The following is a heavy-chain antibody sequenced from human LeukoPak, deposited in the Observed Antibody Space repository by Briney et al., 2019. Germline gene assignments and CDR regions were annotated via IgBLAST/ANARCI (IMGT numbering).Heavy chain of an antibody. D-gene: IGHD1-7*01. CDR2: ISYDGSNK. V-gene: IGHV3-30*03. J-gene: IGHJ6*03. CDR3: ARVELELLFHKYYYYMDV. Sequence: GGSLRLSCAASGFTFSSYGMHWVRQAPGKGLEWVAVISYDGSNKYYADSVKGRFTISRDNSKNTLYLQMNSLRAEDTAVYYCARVELELLFHKYYYYMDVWGKGTTVTVSS. CDR1: GFTFSSYG.